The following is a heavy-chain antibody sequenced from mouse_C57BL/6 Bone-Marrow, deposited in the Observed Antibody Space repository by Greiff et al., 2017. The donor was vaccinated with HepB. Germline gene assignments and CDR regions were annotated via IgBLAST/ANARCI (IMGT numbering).Heavy chain of an antibody. Sequence: VQLQQSGAELVRPGASVKLSCTASGFNITDYYMHWVKQRPEQGLEWIGRIDPEDGDTDYAPKFQGKATMTADTSSNTAYLQLSSLTSEDTAVYYCSSSDYFDFWGQGTTLTVSS. V-gene: IGHV14-1*01. CDR1: GFNITDYY. CDR2: IDPEDGDT. J-gene: IGHJ2*01. CDR3: SSSDYFDF.